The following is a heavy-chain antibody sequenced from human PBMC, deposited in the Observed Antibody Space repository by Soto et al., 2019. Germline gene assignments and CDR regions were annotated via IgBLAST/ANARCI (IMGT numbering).Heavy chain of an antibody. CDR2: VSYSGST. CDR3: ARHLNWNYGRYYYGMDV. CDR1: GGAIGGYY. Sequence: ASETLSLTCSLSGGAIGGYYWSWIRQPPGKALEWIGYVSYSGSTDYHPSHKSRVSISIDTSKNQFSLKLSSVNAADTAVYYCARHLNWNYGRYYYGMDVWGQGTTVTVSS. D-gene: IGHD1-7*01. J-gene: IGHJ6*02. V-gene: IGHV4-59*08.